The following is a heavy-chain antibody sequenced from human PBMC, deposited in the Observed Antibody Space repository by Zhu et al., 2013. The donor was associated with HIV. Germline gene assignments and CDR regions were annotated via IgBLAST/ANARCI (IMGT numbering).Heavy chain of an antibody. V-gene: IGHV1-18*01. CDR2: ISAYNGNA. Sequence: QVHLVQSGAEVKKPGASVKVSCKTSGYTFDNFGVSWVRQAPGQGLEWMGWISAYNGNANYAQMLQGRVTMTIDISASTAYMELRSLRSDDTAMYYCARVGSYCTTDVCHDYWGQGTLVTVSS. CDR3: ARVGSYCTTDVCHDY. CDR1: GYTFDNFG. D-gene: IGHD2-8*01. J-gene: IGHJ4*02.